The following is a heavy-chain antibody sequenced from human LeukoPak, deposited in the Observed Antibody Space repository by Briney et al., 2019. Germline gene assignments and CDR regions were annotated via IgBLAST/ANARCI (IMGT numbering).Heavy chain of an antibody. D-gene: IGHD5-12*01. Sequence: GESLKISCKGSGYSFPNYWIGWVRQMPGKGLEWLGILYPGDSDTRYSPSFQGQVTISADKSISTAYLQWSRLKASDTAMYYCASRLRERFDSWGQGTLVTVSS. J-gene: IGHJ4*02. V-gene: IGHV5-51*01. CDR3: ASRLRERFDS. CDR1: GYSFPNYW. CDR2: LYPGDSDT.